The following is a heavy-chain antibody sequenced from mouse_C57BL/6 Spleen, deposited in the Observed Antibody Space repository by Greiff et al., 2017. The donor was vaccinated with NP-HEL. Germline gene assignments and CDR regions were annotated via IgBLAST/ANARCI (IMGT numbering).Heavy chain of an antibody. Sequence: EVKLVESGAELVRPGASVKLSCTASGFNIKDDYMHWVKQRPEQGLEWIGWIDPENGDTEYASKFQGKATITADTSSNTAYLQLSSLTSEDTAVYYCTTRVVASDVWGTGTTVTVSS. V-gene: IGHV14-4*01. CDR2: IDPENGDT. CDR3: TTRVVASDV. J-gene: IGHJ1*03. D-gene: IGHD1-1*01. CDR1: GFNIKDDY.